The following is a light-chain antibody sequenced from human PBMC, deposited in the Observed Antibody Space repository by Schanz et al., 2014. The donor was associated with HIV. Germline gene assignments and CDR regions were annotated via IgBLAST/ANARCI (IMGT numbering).Light chain of an antibody. Sequence: DIVMTQSPDSLAVSLGERATINCKSRQSVLNSSNNKNYIAWYQQKGGQPPKLIISWSGNRETGIPDRFSGSGSGTDFTLTISSLQAEDVAVYYCQQYYSSPYTFGQGTKLESK. CDR1: QSVLNSSNNKNY. CDR3: QQYYSSPYT. CDR2: WSG. V-gene: IGKV4-1*01. J-gene: IGKJ2*01.